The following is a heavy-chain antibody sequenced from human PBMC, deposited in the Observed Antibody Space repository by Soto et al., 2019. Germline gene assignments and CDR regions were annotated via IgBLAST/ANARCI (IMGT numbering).Heavy chain of an antibody. CDR1: GYNFASYW. J-gene: IGHJ5*02. D-gene: IGHD2-2*01. Sequence: GEYLKISCKGSGYNFASYWIAWVRQMPVKGLEWMGLIYPGDSDTRYSPSFEGQVAILVDKSLNTAYLQWFRLKASDTAIYYCARRGCTSTKCLNWFDPWGQGTLVTVSS. CDR3: ARRGCTSTKCLNWFDP. CDR2: IYPGDSDT. V-gene: IGHV5-51*01.